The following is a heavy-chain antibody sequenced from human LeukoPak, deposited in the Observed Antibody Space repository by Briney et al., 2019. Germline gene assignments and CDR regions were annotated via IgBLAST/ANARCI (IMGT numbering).Heavy chain of an antibody. CDR2: INHSGST. CDR1: GGSFSGYY. D-gene: IGHD3-16*02. V-gene: IGHV4-34*01. CDR3: ARARGYDYVWGSYRSASYYFDY. Sequence: SETLSLTCAVYGGSFSGYYWSWIRQPPGKGLERIGEINHSGSTNYNPSLKSRVTISVDTSKNQFSLKLSSVTAADTAVYYCARARGYDYVWGSYRSASYYFDYWGQGTLVTVSS. J-gene: IGHJ4*02.